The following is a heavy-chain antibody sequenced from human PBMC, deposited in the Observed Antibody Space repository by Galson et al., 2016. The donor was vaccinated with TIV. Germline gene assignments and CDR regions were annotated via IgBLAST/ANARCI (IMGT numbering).Heavy chain of an antibody. CDR3: ARLLEWTHEAFDT. D-gene: IGHD3-3*01. CDR2: IYASDTT. V-gene: IGHV3-66*04. CDR1: GFSVSFNH. J-gene: IGHJ3*02. Sequence: SLRLSCAASGFSVSFNHMSWVRQAPGKGLEWVSLIYASDTTYYIDSVKGRFTISRDNSKNTLYLQMNSLRAEDMAIFYCARLLEWTHEAFDTWGQGTMVTVSA.